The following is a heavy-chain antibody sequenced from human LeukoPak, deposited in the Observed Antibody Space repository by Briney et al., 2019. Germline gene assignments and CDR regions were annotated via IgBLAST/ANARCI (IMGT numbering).Heavy chain of an antibody. CDR1: GGSLNSYY. CDR2: MYSSGST. D-gene: IGHD4-11*01. Sequence: SGTLSLTRAVSGGSLNSYYWSWIPQPAGRGVEWIGRMYSSGSTNYNPSLKSPVSMSVDTSKNQFSLKLTSVTAADTDVYYCARGGKATVITMWGQGTLVTVSS. CDR3: ARGGKATVITM. J-gene: IGHJ4*02. V-gene: IGHV4-4*07.